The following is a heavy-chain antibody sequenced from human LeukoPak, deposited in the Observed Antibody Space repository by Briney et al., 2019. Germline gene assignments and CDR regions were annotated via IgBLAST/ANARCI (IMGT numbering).Heavy chain of an antibody. Sequence: SETLSLTCTVSSGTISGYCWSWLRQPAGKGLEWIGRIHTNDGTNFNPSLKSRVTMSLDTSKNQFSLKLTSVTAADTAVYYCARGAATYDFQYWGQGTLVAVSS. V-gene: IGHV4-4*07. CDR2: IHTNDGT. D-gene: IGHD6-25*01. CDR3: ARGAATYDFQY. J-gene: IGHJ1*01. CDR1: SGTISGYC.